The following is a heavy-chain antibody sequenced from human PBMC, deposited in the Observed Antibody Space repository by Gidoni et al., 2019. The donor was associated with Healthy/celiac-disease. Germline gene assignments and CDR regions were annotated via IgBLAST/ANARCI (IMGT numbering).Heavy chain of an antibody. CDR3: AKDVSGWFDSTDFDY. D-gene: IGHD6-19*01. V-gene: IGHV3-23*01. Sequence: EVQLLESGGGLVQPGGSLRLSCAASGFTFSSYAMSWVRQAPGKGLEWVSAISGSGGSTYYADSLKGRFTSSRDNSKNTPYLQMNSLRAEDTAVYYCAKDVSGWFDSTDFDYWGQGTLVTVSS. CDR2: ISGSGGST. J-gene: IGHJ4*02. CDR1: GFTFSSYA.